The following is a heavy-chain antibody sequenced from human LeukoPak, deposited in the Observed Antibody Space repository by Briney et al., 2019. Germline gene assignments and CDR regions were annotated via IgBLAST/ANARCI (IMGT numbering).Heavy chain of an antibody. CDR1: VYTFSSYD. CDR2: ISGSCGST. Sequence: GGSLRLSCAASVYTFSSYDKSGVRQARGRGLECVSGISGSCGSTYYADSVKGRLTISRDNSKTPLYLKMNSLRAEDTAVYYCAKAVWGALWYFDLWGRGTLITVSS. CDR3: AKAVWGALWYFDL. J-gene: IGHJ2*01. V-gene: IGHV3-23*01. D-gene: IGHD7-27*01.